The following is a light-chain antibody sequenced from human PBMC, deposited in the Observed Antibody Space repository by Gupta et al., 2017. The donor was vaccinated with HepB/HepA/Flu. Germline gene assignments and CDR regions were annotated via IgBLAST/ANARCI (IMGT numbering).Light chain of an antibody. J-gene: IGKJ1*01. CDR2: SAS. CDR3: QQYKNWPPWT. CDR1: QSVSSN. V-gene: IGKV3-15*01. Sequence: ILITHFPATLSVPPGERVTLSCRASQSVSSNLAWYQQKPGQAPRLLIHSASTRATGIPARFSGSGSGTEFTPTISSLLSEDFAVYYCQQYKNWPPWTCGQGTKVEVK.